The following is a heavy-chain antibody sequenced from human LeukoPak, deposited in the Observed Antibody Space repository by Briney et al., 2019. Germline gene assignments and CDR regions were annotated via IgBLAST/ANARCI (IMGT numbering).Heavy chain of an antibody. Sequence: SETLSLTCAVSGRSISNSNWWCWVRQPPGKGLEWIGEIYHSGSTNYNPSLKSRVTISVDKSKNQFSLKLSSVTAADTAVYYCAAGLNDYGDYDLDYWGQGTLVTVSS. CDR1: GRSISNSNW. CDR3: AAGLNDYGDYDLDY. J-gene: IGHJ4*02. CDR2: IYHSGST. V-gene: IGHV4-4*02. D-gene: IGHD4-17*01.